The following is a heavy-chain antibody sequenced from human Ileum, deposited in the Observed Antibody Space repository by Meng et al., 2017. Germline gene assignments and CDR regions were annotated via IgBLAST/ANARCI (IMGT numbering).Heavy chain of an antibody. CDR1: GFTFSSYA. J-gene: IGHJ4*02. D-gene: IGHD2-21*02. V-gene: IGHV3-23*01. CDR2: INSRGDRT. Sequence: GESLKISCAASGFTFSSYAMHWVRQAPAKGLEWVSGINSRGDRTFYADSLRGRFTISRDYSKNIVYLEMDSLRVEDTAIYYCVRGCYGSDCSTILDFWGQGTRVTVSS. CDR3: VRGCYGSDCSTILDF.